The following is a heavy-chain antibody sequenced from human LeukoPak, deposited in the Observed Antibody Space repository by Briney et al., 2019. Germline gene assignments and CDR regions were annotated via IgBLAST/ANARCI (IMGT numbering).Heavy chain of an antibody. CDR3: ANSYDSKIVPFDN. CDR1: GASISGSY. CDR2: VYSSGST. Sequence: SEILSLTCTVSGASISGSYWNWVRQPPGRGLEWIGYVYSSGSTDYNPSLKSRVAISVDASKNQFSLKLTSVTAADTAVYYCANSYDSKIVPFDNWGQGALVTVSS. D-gene: IGHD3-22*01. V-gene: IGHV4-4*09. J-gene: IGHJ4*02.